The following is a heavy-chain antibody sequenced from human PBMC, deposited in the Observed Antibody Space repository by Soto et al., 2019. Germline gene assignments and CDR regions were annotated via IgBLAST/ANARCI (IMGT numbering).Heavy chain of an antibody. D-gene: IGHD3-3*01. CDR3: AKGSDDFWSGYYTDYYYGMDV. CDR2: ISYDGSNK. V-gene: IGHV3-30*18. J-gene: IGHJ6*02. Sequence: GGSLRLSCAASGFTFRSFAMGWVRQAPGKGLEWVAVISYDGSNKYYADSVRGRFTISRDNSKNTLYLQMNSLRAEDTAVYYCAKGSDDFWSGYYTDYYYGMDVWGQGTTVTVSS. CDR1: GFTFRSFA.